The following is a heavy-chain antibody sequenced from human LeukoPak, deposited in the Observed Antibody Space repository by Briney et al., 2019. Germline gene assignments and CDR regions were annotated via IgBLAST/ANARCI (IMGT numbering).Heavy chain of an antibody. V-gene: IGHV4-59*08. D-gene: IGHD3-22*01. CDR1: GVSISTYY. CDR3: TRRVPYASIGYYRD. J-gene: IGHJ4*02. Sequence: SETLSLTCTVSGVSISTYYWSWIRQPPGKGLDWLGYIHYSGSTSHNPSLKSRVTISMDTSKNQFSLKLSSVTAADTAVYYCTRRVPYASIGYYRDWGQGTLVTVSS. CDR2: IHYSGST.